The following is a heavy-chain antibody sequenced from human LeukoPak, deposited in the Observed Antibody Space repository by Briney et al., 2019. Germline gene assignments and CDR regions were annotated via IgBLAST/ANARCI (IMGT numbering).Heavy chain of an antibody. CDR1: GGSINNYY. J-gene: IGHJ3*02. CDR2: IYTRGST. D-gene: IGHD2-15*01. CDR3: ARGRYCSADICSGGDAFNT. V-gene: IGHV4-4*07. Sequence: SETLSLTCTVSGGSINNYYWSWIRQPAGKGLEWIGRIYTRGSTNYNPSLKSRVTMSVDTSKNQFSLKLSSVTAADTAVYYCARGRYCSADICSGGDAFNTWGQGTMVSASS.